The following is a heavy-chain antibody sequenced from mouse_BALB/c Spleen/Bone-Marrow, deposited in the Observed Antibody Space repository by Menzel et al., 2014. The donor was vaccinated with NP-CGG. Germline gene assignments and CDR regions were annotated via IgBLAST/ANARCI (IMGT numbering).Heavy chain of an antibody. D-gene: IGHD1-1*01. CDR2: IWGDGST. CDR3: ARSFTTVVATPFDY. J-gene: IGHJ2*01. V-gene: IGHV2-6-7*01. Sequence: VQLQQSGPGLVAPSQSLSITCTVSGFSLAGYGVNWVRQPPGKGLEWLGMIWGDGSTDYSSVLKSRLNISKDNSKSQVFLKMNSLQTDDTARYYCARSFTTVVATPFDYWGQGTTLTVSS. CDR1: GFSLAGYG.